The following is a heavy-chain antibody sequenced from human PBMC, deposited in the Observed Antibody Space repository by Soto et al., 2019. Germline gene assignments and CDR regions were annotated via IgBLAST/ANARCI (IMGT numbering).Heavy chain of an antibody. J-gene: IGHJ4*02. Sequence: EVQLLESGGHLVQPGGSLRLSCAASGFIFSNYAMSWVRQAPGKGLEWVSAISGSGGSTYYADSVKGRFTISRDNSKNTLYLQMNSLRAEDTAVYYCAKAQYYDFWSGRYWGQGTLVTVSS. CDR2: ISGSGGST. CDR3: AKAQYYDFWSGRY. V-gene: IGHV3-23*01. CDR1: GFIFSNYA. D-gene: IGHD3-3*01.